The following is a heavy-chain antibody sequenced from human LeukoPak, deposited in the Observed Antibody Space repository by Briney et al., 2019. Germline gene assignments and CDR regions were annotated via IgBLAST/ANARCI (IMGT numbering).Heavy chain of an antibody. J-gene: IGHJ4*02. Sequence: SGTLSLTCAVSGVSISSSNWWSWVRQPPGKGLEWIGEIYHSGSTNYNPSLKSRVTISIDTSNNHYSLKLSSVTAADTAVYYCARGRVAATSVTSYWGQGTLVTVSS. CDR2: IYHSGST. D-gene: IGHD2-15*01. CDR1: GVSISSSNW. V-gene: IGHV4-4*02. CDR3: ARGRVAATSVTSY.